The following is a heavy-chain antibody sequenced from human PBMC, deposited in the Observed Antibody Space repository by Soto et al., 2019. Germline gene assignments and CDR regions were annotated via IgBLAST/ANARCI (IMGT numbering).Heavy chain of an antibody. J-gene: IGHJ5*02. Sequence: SETRSLNCSVSGGSVSNDYWSWIRQPPGKGLEWIGYIYDSGSTYYNPSLKSRVTLSVDTSKNQFSLKLRSVTAADTAVYYCARENWENSNWFDPWGQGTLVTVSA. CDR2: IYDSGST. D-gene: IGHD1-26*01. CDR1: GGSVSNDY. V-gene: IGHV4-59*02. CDR3: ARENWENSNWFDP.